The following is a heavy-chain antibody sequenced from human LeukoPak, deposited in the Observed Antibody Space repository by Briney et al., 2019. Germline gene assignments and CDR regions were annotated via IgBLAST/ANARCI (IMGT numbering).Heavy chain of an antibody. D-gene: IGHD7-27*01. CDR3: ARVALTGEKYGMDV. V-gene: IGHV1-18*01. CDR1: GYTFTSYG. Sequence: ASVKVSCKASGYTFTSYGISWVRQAPGQGLEWMGWISAHNGNTNYAQKLQGRVTMTTDTSTSTAYMELRSLRSDDTAVYYCARVALTGEKYGMDVWGQGTTVTVSS. CDR2: ISAHNGNT. J-gene: IGHJ6*02.